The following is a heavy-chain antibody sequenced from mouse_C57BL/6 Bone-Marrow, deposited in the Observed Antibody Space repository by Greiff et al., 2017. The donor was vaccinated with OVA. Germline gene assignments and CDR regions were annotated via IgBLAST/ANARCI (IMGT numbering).Heavy chain of an antibody. V-gene: IGHV5-4*01. CDR1: GFTFSSYA. Sequence: EVQLKESGGGLVKPGGSLKLSCAASGFTFSSYAMSWVRQTPEKRLEWVATISDGGSYTYYPDNVKGRFTISRDNAKNNLYLQMSHLKSEDTAMYYCARDPYGDWYFDVWGTGTTVTVSS. CDR3: ARDPYGDWYFDV. J-gene: IGHJ1*03. D-gene: IGHD1-1*01. CDR2: ISDGGSYT.